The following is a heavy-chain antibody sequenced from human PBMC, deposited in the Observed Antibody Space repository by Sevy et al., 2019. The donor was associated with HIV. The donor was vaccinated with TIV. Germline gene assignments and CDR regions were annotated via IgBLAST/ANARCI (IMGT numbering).Heavy chain of an antibody. CDR1: GYSFTSYW. V-gene: IGHV5-51*01. Sequence: GESLKISCKGSGYSFTSYWIGWVRQMPGKGLEWMGIIYPGDSDTRYSPSFQGQVTISPDKSISTAYLQWSSLKASDTAMYYCARQINSEGYYYYGMDVWGQGTTVTVSS. J-gene: IGHJ6*02. CDR3: ARQINSEGYYYYGMDV. CDR2: IYPGDSDT.